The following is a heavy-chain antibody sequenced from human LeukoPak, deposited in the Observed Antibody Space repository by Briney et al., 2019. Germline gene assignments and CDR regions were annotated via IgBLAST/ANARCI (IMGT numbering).Heavy chain of an antibody. CDR1: GYTFTSYD. D-gene: IGHD6-13*01. V-gene: IGHV1-8*03. J-gene: IGHJ4*02. CDR2: MNPNSGNT. CDR3: ARGIGYSSSWYVRGGSDY. Sequence: ASVKVSCKASGYTFTSYDVNWVRQATGQGLEWMGWMNPNSGNTGYAQKFQGRVTITRNTSISTAYMELSSLRSEDTAVYYCARGIGYSSSWYVRGGSDYWGQGTLVTVSS.